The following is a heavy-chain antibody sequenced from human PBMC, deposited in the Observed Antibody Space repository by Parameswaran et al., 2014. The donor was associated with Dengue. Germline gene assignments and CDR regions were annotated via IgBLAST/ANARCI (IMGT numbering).Heavy chain of an antibody. V-gene: IGHV3-30-3*01. CDR2: ISYDGSNK. Sequence: WIRQPPGKRLEWVAVISYDGSNKYYADSVKGRFTISRDNSKNTLYLQMNSLRAEDTAVYYCATSRGVNLSWFDPWGQGTLVTVSS. D-gene: IGHD3-10*01. CDR3: ATSRGVNLSWFDP. J-gene: IGHJ5*02.